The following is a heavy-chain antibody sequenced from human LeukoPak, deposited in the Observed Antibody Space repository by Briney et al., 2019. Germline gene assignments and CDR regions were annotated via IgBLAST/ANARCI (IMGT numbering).Heavy chain of an antibody. V-gene: IGHV4-59*08. J-gene: IGHJ4*02. D-gene: IGHD5-24*01. CDR3: ARHPRDGYNVDY. CDR2: IYYSGST. Sequence: TSETLSLTCTVSGGSISSYYWSWIRQPPGKGLEWIGYIYYSGSTNYNPSLKSRVTISVDTSKNQFSLKLSSVTAADTAVYYCARHPRDGYNVDYWGQGTLVTVSS. CDR1: GGSISSYY.